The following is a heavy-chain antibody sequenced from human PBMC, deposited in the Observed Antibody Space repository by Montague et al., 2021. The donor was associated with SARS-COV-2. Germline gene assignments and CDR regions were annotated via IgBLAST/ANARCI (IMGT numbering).Heavy chain of an antibody. Sequence: SETLSLTCRVSGGSISSYYWSWIRQSPGKGLEWIGYIFHSGITDYNPSLKSRVIISVDMSKNQFSLQLNSVTAADSAVYYCARTEYNWNDWFDPWGQGTLVTVSS. CDR3: ARTEYNWNDWFDP. CDR2: IFHSGIT. J-gene: IGHJ5*02. D-gene: IGHD1-20*01. CDR1: GGSISSYY. V-gene: IGHV4-59*13.